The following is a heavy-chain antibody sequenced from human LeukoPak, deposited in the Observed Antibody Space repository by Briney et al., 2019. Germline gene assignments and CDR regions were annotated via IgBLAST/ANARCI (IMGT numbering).Heavy chain of an antibody. CDR2: ISSSSSYM. J-gene: IGHJ6*04. CDR1: GFTFSSYA. D-gene: IGHD3-10*02. V-gene: IGHV3-21*01. Sequence: PGGSLRLSCAASGFTFSSYAMNWVRQAPGRGLEWVSSISSSSSYMYYADSVKGRFTISRDNAKNSLYLQMNSLRAEDTAVYYCAELGITMIGGVWGKGTTVTISS. CDR3: AELGITMIGGV.